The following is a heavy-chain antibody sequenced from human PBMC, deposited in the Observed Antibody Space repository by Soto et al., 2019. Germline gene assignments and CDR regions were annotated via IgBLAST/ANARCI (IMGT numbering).Heavy chain of an antibody. J-gene: IGHJ4*02. V-gene: IGHV1-3*01. D-gene: IGHD3-10*01. CDR1: GYTFTSYA. CDR2: INAGNGKT. Sequence: QVQLVQSGAEVKKPGASVKVSCKASGYTFTSYAMHWVRQAPGQRLEWMGWINAGNGKTKYSQKFQGRVTITRDTSASTGYMELSSLRSEDTAVYYCASSGSESPPSNYWGQGTLVTVSS. CDR3: ASSGSESPPSNY.